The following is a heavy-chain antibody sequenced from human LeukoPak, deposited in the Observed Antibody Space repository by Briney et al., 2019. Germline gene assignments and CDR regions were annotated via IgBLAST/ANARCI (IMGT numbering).Heavy chain of an antibody. Sequence: GGSPRLSCAASGFPFSSYAMSWVRPAPGKGLEWVSAIDGSGASTYYADSVKGRFTISRDNSKNTLYLQMNSLRAEDTAVYYCARAEMATITEGAFDYWGQGTLVTVSS. CDR1: GFPFSSYA. V-gene: IGHV3-23*01. CDR3: ARAEMATITEGAFDY. CDR2: IDGSGAST. J-gene: IGHJ4*02. D-gene: IGHD5-24*01.